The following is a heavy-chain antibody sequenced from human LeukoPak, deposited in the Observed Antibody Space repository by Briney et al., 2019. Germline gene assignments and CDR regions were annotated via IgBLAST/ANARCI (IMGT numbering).Heavy chain of an antibody. CDR1: GFTFSSYG. CDR2: ISGSGGST. J-gene: IGHJ4*02. Sequence: GSLRLSCAASGFTFSSYGMSWVRQAPGKGLEWVSAISGSGGSTYYADSVKGRFTISRDNAKNSLYLQMNSLRAEDTAVYYCARLLAYDAGAEAFDYWGQGALVTVSS. V-gene: IGHV3-23*01. CDR3: ARLLAYDAGAEAFDY. D-gene: IGHD3-3*02.